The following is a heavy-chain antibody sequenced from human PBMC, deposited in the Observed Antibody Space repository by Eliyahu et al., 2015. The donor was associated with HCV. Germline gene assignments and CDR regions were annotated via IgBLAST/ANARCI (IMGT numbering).Heavy chain of an antibody. D-gene: IGHD1-20*01. CDR1: GFTFANYW. J-gene: IGHJ6*02. CDR2: IKLDGSEE. Sequence: EMQLVESGGGLVQPGGSLRLSCAASGFTFANYWMSWVRQAPGKGLEWVANIKLDGSEEYYVDSVKGRFTISRDNAKNSVYLQMNSLRVEDTAVYYCVRDVISGRAAPNYYPYGMDVWGQGTTITVS. CDR3: VRDVISGRAAPNYYPYGMDV. V-gene: IGHV3-7*01.